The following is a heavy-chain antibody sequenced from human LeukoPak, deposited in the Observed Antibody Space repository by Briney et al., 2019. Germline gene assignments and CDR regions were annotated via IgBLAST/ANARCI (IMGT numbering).Heavy chain of an antibody. CDR3: AKSGIVLMVYAIIPPYFDY. D-gene: IGHD2-8*01. V-gene: IGHV3-23*01. Sequence: GVSLRLSCAASGFTFSSYAMSWVRQAPGKGREWVPAISGRGGSAYYADSVEGRFTISRDNSKNTVYLEMNSRIPEDTAVYYSAKSGIVLMVYAIIPPYFDYWGQGTLVTVSS. J-gene: IGHJ4*02. CDR2: ISGRGGSA. CDR1: GFTFSSYA.